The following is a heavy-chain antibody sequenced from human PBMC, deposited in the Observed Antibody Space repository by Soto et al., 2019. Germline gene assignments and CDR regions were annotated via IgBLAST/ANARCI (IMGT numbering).Heavy chain of an antibody. Sequence: EVQLVESGGGLVKPGQSLRLSCTASGFNFSAYGMSWVRQAPGKGLEWVSSITLSSLYIYYAESLMGRFVISRDDSKNSLFLQMDSLKTEDTAFYYCARSGDVGVGWFDPWGQGTQVTVSS. CDR1: GFNFSAYG. CDR2: ITLSSLYI. CDR3: ARSGDVGVGWFDP. J-gene: IGHJ5*02. V-gene: IGHV3-21*02. D-gene: IGHD1-26*01.